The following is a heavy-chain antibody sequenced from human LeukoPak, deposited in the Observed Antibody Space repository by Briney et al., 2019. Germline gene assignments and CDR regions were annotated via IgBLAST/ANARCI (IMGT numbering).Heavy chain of an antibody. CDR3: ARGPYGSVYYYGMDV. D-gene: IGHD3-10*01. Sequence: GGSLRLSCAASGFTVSSNYMSWVRQAPGKGLEWVSVIYSGGSTYYADSVKGRFTISRDNSKNTLYLQMNSLRAEDTAVYYCARGPYGSVYYYGMDVWGQGTTVTVSS. CDR1: GFTVSSNY. V-gene: IGHV3-53*01. J-gene: IGHJ6*02. CDR2: IYSGGST.